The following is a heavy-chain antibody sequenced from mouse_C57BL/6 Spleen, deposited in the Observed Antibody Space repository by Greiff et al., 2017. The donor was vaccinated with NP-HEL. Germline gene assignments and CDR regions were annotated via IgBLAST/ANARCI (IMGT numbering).Heavy chain of an antibody. CDR3: TTWGSSGWFAY. CDR2: IDPEDGDT. J-gene: IGHJ3*01. CDR1: GFNIKDYY. Sequence: EVQLQQSGAELVRPGASVKLSCTASGFNIKDYYMHWVKQRPEQGLEWIGRIDPEDGDTEYAPKFQGKATMTADTSSNTAYLQLSSLTSEDTAVYYCTTWGSSGWFAYWGQGTLVTVSA. D-gene: IGHD3-2*02. V-gene: IGHV14-1*01.